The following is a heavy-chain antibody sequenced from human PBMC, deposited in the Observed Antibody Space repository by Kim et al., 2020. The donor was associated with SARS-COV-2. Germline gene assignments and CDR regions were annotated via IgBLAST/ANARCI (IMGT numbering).Heavy chain of an antibody. CDR2: ISYDGSNK. Sequence: GGSLRLSCAASGFTFSSYAMHWVRQAPGKGLECVAVISYDGSNKYYADSVKGRFTISRDNSKNTLYLQMNSLRAEDTAVYYCARENYYGSGSVYYYYYYGMDVWGQGTMVTVSS. CDR1: GFTFSSYA. V-gene: IGHV3-30*04. J-gene: IGHJ6*02. CDR3: ARENYYGSGSVYYYYYYGMDV. D-gene: IGHD3-10*01.